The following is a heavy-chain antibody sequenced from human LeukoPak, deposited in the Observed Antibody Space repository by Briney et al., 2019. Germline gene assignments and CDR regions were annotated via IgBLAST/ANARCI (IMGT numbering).Heavy chain of an antibody. D-gene: IGHD3-10*01. V-gene: IGHV3-30-3*01. CDR1: GFTFSSYA. J-gene: IGHJ4*02. Sequence: GGSLRLSCAASGFTFSSYAMHWVRQAPGKGLEWVSVISYDGSNKYYANSVKGRFTISRDNSKNTLYLQMNSLRAEDTAVYYCARAKQGQQYYYGSGSDYWGQGTLVTVSS. CDR3: ARAKQGQQYYYGSGSDY. CDR2: ISYDGSNK.